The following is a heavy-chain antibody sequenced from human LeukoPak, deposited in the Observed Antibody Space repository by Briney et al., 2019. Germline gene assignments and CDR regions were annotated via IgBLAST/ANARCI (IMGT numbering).Heavy chain of an antibody. CDR3: ARRCGDCYNYYYGMDV. J-gene: IGHJ6*02. CDR2: IYPGDSDT. D-gene: IGHD2-21*02. CDR1: GYSFTSYW. Sequence: GESLKISCKGSGYSFTSYWIGWVRQMPGKGLEWMGIIYPGDSDTRYSPSFQGQVTISADKSISTAYLQWSSLKASDTAMYYCARRCGDCYNYYYGMDVWGQGTTVTVSS. V-gene: IGHV5-51*01.